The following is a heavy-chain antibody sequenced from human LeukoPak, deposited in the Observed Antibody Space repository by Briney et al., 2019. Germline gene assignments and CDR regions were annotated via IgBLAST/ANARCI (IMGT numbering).Heavy chain of an antibody. D-gene: IGHD6-25*01. Sequence: PGGSLRLSCAASGFTFSSYALSWVRQAPGKGLEWVSGISDTGDSTYYADSVKGRFTISRDNSKNTLYLQMNSLRAEGTAVYYCAKSGWADAFDIWGQGTMVTVSS. J-gene: IGHJ3*02. CDR1: GFTFSSYA. CDR3: AKSGWADAFDI. CDR2: ISDTGDST. V-gene: IGHV3-23*01.